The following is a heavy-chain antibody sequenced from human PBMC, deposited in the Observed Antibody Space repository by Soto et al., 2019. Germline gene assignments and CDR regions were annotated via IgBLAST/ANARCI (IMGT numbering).Heavy chain of an antibody. Sequence: QVQLVQSGAEVKKPGSSVKVSCKASGGTFSSYAIDWVRQAPGQGLEWMGGIIPIFGTTNYAQKLQGRVKLTADESTRTAYMELSILTSADTAVHYCARRTVTGSEYNYYYYGMDVWGQGTTVTVSS. CDR3: ARRTVTGSEYNYYYYGMDV. D-gene: IGHD1-1*01. V-gene: IGHV1-69*12. CDR1: GGTFSSYA. J-gene: IGHJ6*02. CDR2: IIPIFGTT.